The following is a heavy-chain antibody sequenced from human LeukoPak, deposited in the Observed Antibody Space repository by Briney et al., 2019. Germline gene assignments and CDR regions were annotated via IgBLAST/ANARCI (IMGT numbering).Heavy chain of an antibody. CDR2: IRYDGSNK. V-gene: IGHV3-30*02. CDR1: GFTFSAYG. J-gene: IGHJ5*02. Sequence: GGSLRLSCATSGFTFSAYGMHWVRQAPVKGLEWVAFIRYDGSNKYYPDSVRGRFTVSRDNSKNTLYLQMNSLRPEDTAVYYCAKVLGEYSIRSKPLDTWGQGTLVTVSS. D-gene: IGHD6-13*01. CDR3: AKVLGEYSIRSKPLDT.